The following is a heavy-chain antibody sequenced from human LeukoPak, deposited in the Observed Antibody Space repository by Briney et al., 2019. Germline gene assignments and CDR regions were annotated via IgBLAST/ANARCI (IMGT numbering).Heavy chain of an antibody. CDR2: INHSGST. V-gene: IGHV4-34*01. CDR1: GGSFSGYY. D-gene: IGHD3-3*01. CDR3: ARGGYYDFWSGYYYHWFDP. Sequence: PSQTLSLTCAVYGGSFSGYYWSWIRQPPGKGLEWIGEINHSGSTNYNPSLKSRVTISVDTSKNQFSLKLSSVTAADTAVYYCARGGYYDFWSGYYYHWFDPWGQGTLVTVSS. J-gene: IGHJ5*02.